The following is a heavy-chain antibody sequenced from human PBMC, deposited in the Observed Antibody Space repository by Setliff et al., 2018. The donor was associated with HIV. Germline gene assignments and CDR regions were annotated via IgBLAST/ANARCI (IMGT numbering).Heavy chain of an antibody. CDR3: ARGRVPGNY. Sequence: GSLRLSCAASGFTFSDYYMSWIRQAPGKGLEWVSYISSSGTYTNYTASVRGRFTISRDNAKNSLYLQMNSLRAEDTAFYYCARGRVPGNYWGQGTLVTVSS. V-gene: IGHV3-11*06. D-gene: IGHD2-2*01. CDR2: ISSSGTYT. J-gene: IGHJ4*02. CDR1: GFTFSDYY.